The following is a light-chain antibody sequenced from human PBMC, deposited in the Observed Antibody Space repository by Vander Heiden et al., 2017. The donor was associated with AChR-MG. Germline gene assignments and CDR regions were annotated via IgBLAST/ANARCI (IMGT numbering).Light chain of an antibody. CDR2: DAS. Sequence: EIVLPQSPPTLPLSPGERATLSCRASRRVSSYLAWYQQKPGQAPRLLIYDASNRATSIPARFSGSGSGTDFTLTISSLEPEDFAVYYCQQRSNGRPITFGPGTKVDIK. V-gene: IGKV3-11*01. CDR3: QQRSNGRPIT. CDR1: RRVSSY. J-gene: IGKJ3*01.